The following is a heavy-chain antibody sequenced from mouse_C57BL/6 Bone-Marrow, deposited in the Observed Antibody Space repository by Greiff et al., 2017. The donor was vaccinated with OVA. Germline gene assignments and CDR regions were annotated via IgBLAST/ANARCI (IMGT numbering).Heavy chain of an antibody. Sequence: VQLQQPGAELVMPGASVKLSCKASGYTFTSYWMHWVKQRPGQGLEWIGEIDPSDSYTNYNQKFKGKSTLTLDKSSSTAYMQLSSLTSEDSAVYYCARSRTGKDYWGQGTTLTVSS. CDR2: IDPSDSYT. CDR1: GYTFTSYW. J-gene: IGHJ2*01. CDR3: ARSRTGKDY. D-gene: IGHD4-1*01. V-gene: IGHV1-69*01.